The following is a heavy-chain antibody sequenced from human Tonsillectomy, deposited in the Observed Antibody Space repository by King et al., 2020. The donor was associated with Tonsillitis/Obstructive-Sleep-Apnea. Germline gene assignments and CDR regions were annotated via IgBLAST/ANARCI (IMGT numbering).Heavy chain of an antibody. D-gene: IGHD3-22*01. CDR1: GFTFSSYG. CDR2: IWYDGSNK. CDR3: ARGGYYDSSGYYYYFDY. Sequence: VQLVESGGGVVQPGRSLRLSCAASGFTFSSYGMHWVRQAPGKGLECVAVIWYDGSNKYYADSVKGRFTISRDNSKNTLYLQMNSLRAEDTAVYYCARGGYYDSSGYYYYFDYWGQGTLVTVSS. V-gene: IGHV3-33*01. J-gene: IGHJ4*02.